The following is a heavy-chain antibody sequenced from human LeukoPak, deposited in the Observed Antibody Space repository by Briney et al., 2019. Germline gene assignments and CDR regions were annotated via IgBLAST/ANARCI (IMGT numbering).Heavy chain of an antibody. V-gene: IGHV4-30-2*01. Sequence: SQTLSLTCTVSGGSISSGGYYWSWIRQPPGKGLEWIGYIYHSGSTYYNPSLKSRVTISVDRSKNQFSLKLSSVTAADTAVYYCARGVNWAFDYWGQGTLVTVSS. CDR2: IYHSGST. CDR3: ARGVNWAFDY. CDR1: GGSISSGGYY. J-gene: IGHJ4*02. D-gene: IGHD7-27*01.